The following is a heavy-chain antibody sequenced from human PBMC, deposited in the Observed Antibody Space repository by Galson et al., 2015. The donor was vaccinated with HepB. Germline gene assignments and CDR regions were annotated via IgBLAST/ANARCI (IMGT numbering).Heavy chain of an antibody. V-gene: IGHV6-1*01. CDR2: TYYRSKWYN. CDR3: AREVVEMATITPGGDHYYYYGMDV. D-gene: IGHD5-24*01. J-gene: IGHJ6*02. CDR1: GDSVSSNSAA. Sequence: CAISGDSVSSNSAAWNWIRQSPSRGLEWLGRTYYRSKWYNDYAVSVKSRITINPDTSKNQFSLQLNPVTPEDTAVYYCAREVVEMATITPGGDHYYYYGMDVWGQGTTVTVSS.